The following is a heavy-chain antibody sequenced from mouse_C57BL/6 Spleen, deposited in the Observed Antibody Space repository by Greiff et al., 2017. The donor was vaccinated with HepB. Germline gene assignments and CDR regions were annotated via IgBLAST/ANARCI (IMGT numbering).Heavy chain of an antibody. V-gene: IGHV1-7*01. CDR1: GYTFTSYW. D-gene: IGHD2-5*01. J-gene: IGHJ1*03. Sequence: VQLQQSGAELAKPGASVKLSCKASGYTFTSYWMHWVKQRPGQGLEWIGYINPSSGYTKYNQKFKDKATLTADKSSSTAYMQLSSLTYEDSAVYYCARYYSNYDWYFDVWGTGTTVTVSS. CDR3: ARYYSNYDWYFDV. CDR2: INPSSGYT.